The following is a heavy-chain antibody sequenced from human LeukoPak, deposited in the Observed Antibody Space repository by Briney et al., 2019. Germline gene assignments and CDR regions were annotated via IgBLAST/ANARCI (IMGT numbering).Heavy chain of an antibody. CDR3: AKEKGDTAMAPYYFDY. CDR2: IRYDGSNK. V-gene: IGHV3-30*02. Sequence: GGSLRLSCAASGFTFSSYGMHWVRRAPGKGLEWVAFIRYDGSNKYYADSVKGRFTISRDNSKNTLYLQMNSLRAEDTAVYYCAKEKGDTAMAPYYFDYWGQGTLVTVSS. J-gene: IGHJ4*02. CDR1: GFTFSSYG. D-gene: IGHD5-18*01.